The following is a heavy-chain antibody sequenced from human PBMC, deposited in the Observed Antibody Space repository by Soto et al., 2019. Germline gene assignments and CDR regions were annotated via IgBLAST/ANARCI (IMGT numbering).Heavy chain of an antibody. CDR1: GYTFTSYA. V-gene: IGHV1-3*01. D-gene: IGHD6-19*01. CDR2: INAGNGKT. CDR3: ARDSAPPIAVAGPPRRYGMDV. Sequence: QVQLVQSGAEVKKPGASVKVSCKASGYTFTSYAMHWVRQAPGQRLEWMGWINAGNGKTKYSQKFQGRVTITRDTSASTAYMQLSRLSSEDTAVYYCARDSAPPIAVAGPPRRYGMDVWGHGTTVTVSS. J-gene: IGHJ6*02.